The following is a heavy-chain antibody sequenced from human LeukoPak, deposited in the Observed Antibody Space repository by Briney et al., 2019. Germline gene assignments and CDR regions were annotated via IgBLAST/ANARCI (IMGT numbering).Heavy chain of an antibody. J-gene: IGHJ4*02. D-gene: IGHD5-18*01. Sequence: SETLSLTCTVSGGSIITRSYYWGWIRHPPGKGLEWIGTIYYSGTTYYNPSLKSRVTMSVDTSKNHFSLNLSSVTATDTAVYYCARSIQLWLAGFDSWGQGTLVTVSS. V-gene: IGHV4-39*02. CDR2: IYYSGTT. CDR1: GGSIITRSYY. CDR3: ARSIQLWLAGFDS.